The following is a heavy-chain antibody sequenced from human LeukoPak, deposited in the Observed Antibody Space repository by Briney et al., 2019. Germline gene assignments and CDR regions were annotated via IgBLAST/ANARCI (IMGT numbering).Heavy chain of an antibody. CDR2: IYHSGST. Sequence: SETLSLTCAVSGGSISSGGYSWSWIRQPPGKGLEWIGYIYHSGSTNYNPSLKSRVTISVDTSKNQFSLKLSSVTAADTAVYYCARGREYYYDSSGYYPDYWGQGTLVTVSS. CDR1: GGSISSGGYS. V-gene: IGHV4-30-2*01. J-gene: IGHJ4*02. CDR3: ARGREYYYDSSGYYPDY. D-gene: IGHD3-22*01.